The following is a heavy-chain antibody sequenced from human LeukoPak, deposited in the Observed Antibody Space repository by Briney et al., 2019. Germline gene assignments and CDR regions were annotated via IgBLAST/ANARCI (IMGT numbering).Heavy chain of an antibody. Sequence: PSATLSLTCAVYGGSFTAYYWSWLRQPPGEGLEWIGTINHSGSTTYNPSLKSRVSMSVDTSKDQFSLNLISVTAADTSVYFCARGPPRGDYSGSGTYYNRWGQGTLVTVSS. CDR1: GGSFTAYY. V-gene: IGHV4-34*01. D-gene: IGHD3-10*01. CDR3: ARGPPRGDYSGSGTYYNR. J-gene: IGHJ1*01. CDR2: INHSGST.